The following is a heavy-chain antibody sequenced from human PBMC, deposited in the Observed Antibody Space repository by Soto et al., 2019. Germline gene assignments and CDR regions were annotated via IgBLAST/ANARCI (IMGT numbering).Heavy chain of an antibody. J-gene: IGHJ6*02. Sequence: PGGSLILSCAASGFTFSSYSMSWVRQAPGKGLERVSAISGSGGSTYYADSVKGRFTISRDNSKNTLYLQMNSLRAEDTAVYYCAKGGWGAARPSYYYYYGMDVWGQGTTVTVSS. CDR2: ISGSGGST. V-gene: IGHV3-23*01. CDR3: AKGGWGAARPSYYYYYGMDV. D-gene: IGHD6-6*01. CDR1: GFTFSSYS.